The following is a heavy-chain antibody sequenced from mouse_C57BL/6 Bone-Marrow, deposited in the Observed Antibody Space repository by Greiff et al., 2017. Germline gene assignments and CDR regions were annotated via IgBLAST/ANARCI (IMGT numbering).Heavy chain of an antibody. V-gene: IGHV14-4*01. CDR2: IDPENGDT. D-gene: IGHD1-1*01. CDR3: TRLYYGSTPFAY. Sequence: EVQRVESGAELVRPGASVKLSCTASGFNIKDDYMHWVKQRPEQGLEWIGWIDPENGDTEYASKFQGKATITADTSSNTAYLQLSSLTSEDTAVYYCTRLYYGSTPFAYWGQGTLVTVSA. CDR1: GFNIKDDY. J-gene: IGHJ3*01.